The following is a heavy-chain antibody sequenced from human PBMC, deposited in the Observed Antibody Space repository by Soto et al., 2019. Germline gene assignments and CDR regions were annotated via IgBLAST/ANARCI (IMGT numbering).Heavy chain of an antibody. V-gene: IGHV1-69*01. Sequence: QVQLVQSGAEVKKPGSSVKVSCKASGDTFDSYAVSWVRQAPGQGLEWMGGITPIFGTTHYAPKFQGRITMTADEPTSTVYMDLTSLRSEDTAVYYCARSLLETSGSYYWFVPWGQGTLVTVSS. CDR1: GDTFDSYA. CDR2: ITPIFGTT. D-gene: IGHD1-26*01. J-gene: IGHJ5*02. CDR3: ARSLLETSGSYYWFVP.